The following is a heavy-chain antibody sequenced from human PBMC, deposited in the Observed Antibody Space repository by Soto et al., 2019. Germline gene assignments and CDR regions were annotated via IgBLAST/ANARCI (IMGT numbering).Heavy chain of an antibody. CDR2: ISGSGGTT. Sequence: EVQLLESGGGLVQPGGSLRLSCAASGFTFSSYAMSWVRQAPGKGLEWVSAISGSGGTTYYADSVKGRFTISRDNSKNTLYLQMNSLRAEDTAIYYCDKDLGRPFDIVVVPAAMGWGQGTLVTVSS. J-gene: IGHJ4*02. V-gene: IGHV3-23*01. CDR1: GFTFSSYA. CDR3: DKDLGRPFDIVVVPAAMG. D-gene: IGHD2-2*01.